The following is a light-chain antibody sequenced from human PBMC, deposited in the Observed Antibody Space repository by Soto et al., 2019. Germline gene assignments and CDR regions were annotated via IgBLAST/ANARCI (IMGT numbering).Light chain of an antibody. V-gene: IGKV3-20*01. CDR2: GAS. Sequence: EIVLTQSPGTLSLSPGERATLSCRASQSISNYLAWYQQRPGQAPRLLIFGASRGATGIPDRFSGSGSGTNFTLTINKVEPEDSAVYYCQHYGRSPSFGRGTKVDIK. J-gene: IGKJ1*01. CDR3: QHYGRSPS. CDR1: QSISNY.